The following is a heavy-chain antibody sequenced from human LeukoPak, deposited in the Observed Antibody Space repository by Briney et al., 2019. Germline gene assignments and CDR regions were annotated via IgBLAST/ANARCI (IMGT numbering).Heavy chain of an antibody. Sequence: SETLSLICSVSGGSISSPNHDWAWIRQPPGQGVEWIGSIYYSGTTYYNLSLKSRVTLSVDTSQNQFSLKLSSVTAADTAIYFCARSLGANTWVGNWFDPWGQGTLVTVSP. J-gene: IGHJ5*02. CDR3: ARSLGANTWVGNWFDP. CDR1: GGSISSPNHD. V-gene: IGHV4-39*01. D-gene: IGHD3-10*01. CDR2: IYYSGTT.